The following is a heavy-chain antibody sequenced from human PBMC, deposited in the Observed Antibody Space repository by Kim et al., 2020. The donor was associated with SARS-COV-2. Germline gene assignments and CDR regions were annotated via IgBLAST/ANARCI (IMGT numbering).Heavy chain of an antibody. Sequence: SETLSLTCAVSGGSISSGGYSWSWIRQPPGKGLEWIGCIYHSGSTYYNPSLKSRVTISVDRSKNQFSLKLSSVTAADTAVYYCARVATYDFWSGYYFDY. CDR3: ARVATYDFWSGYYFDY. D-gene: IGHD3-3*01. CDR1: GGSISSGGYS. J-gene: IGHJ4*01. V-gene: IGHV4-30-2*01. CDR2: IYHSGST.